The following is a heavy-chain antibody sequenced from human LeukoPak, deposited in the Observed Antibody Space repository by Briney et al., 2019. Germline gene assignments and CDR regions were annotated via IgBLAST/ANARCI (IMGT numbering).Heavy chain of an antibody. D-gene: IGHD3-22*01. J-gene: IGHJ4*02. CDR2: ISGSGGST. Sequence: GGSLRLSCGASGFTFSSYAMSWVRQAPGKGLEWVSAISGSGGSTYYADSVKGRFTISRDNSKNTLYLQMNSLRAEDTAVYYCANDRIPVYYDSSGPIDYWGQGTLVTVSS. CDR3: ANDRIPVYYDSSGPIDY. CDR1: GFTFSSYA. V-gene: IGHV3-23*01.